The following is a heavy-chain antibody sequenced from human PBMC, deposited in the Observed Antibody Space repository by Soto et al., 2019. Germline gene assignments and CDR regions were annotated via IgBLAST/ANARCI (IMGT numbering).Heavy chain of an antibody. J-gene: IGHJ4*02. D-gene: IGHD3-9*01. CDR1: GFTFSSYG. V-gene: IGHV3-33*01. CDR3: ARLHYDILTGYSQGGVDY. Sequence: GGSLRLSCAASGFTFSSYGMHWVRQAPGKGLEWVAVIWYDGSNKYYADSVKGRLTISRDNSKNTLYLQMNSLRAEDTAVYYCARLHYDILTGYSQGGVDYWGQGTLVTVSS. CDR2: IWYDGSNK.